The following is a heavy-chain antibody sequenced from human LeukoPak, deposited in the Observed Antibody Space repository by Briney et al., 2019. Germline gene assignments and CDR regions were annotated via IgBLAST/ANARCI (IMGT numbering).Heavy chain of an antibody. J-gene: IGHJ4*02. CDR3: ARDLGYYGSGSCDY. D-gene: IGHD3-10*01. Sequence: GGSLRLSCAASGFTFSDYYMSWIRQAPGKGLEWVSYISSSSYTNYADSVKGRFTISRDNAKNSLYLQMNSLRAEDTAVYYCARDLGYYGSGSCDYWGQGTLVTVSS. CDR2: ISSSSYT. V-gene: IGHV3-11*06. CDR1: GFTFSDYY.